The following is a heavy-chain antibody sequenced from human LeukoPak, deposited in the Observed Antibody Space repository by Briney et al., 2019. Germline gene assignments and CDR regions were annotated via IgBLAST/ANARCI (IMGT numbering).Heavy chain of an antibody. Sequence: GGSLRLSCVASGFTFTDDYMTWIRQAPGKGLEWISYISTSSYTIYYADSVKGRFTISRDNAKNSLYLQMNSLRVEDTAVYYFARGRRSPHRGYDWGHLDYWGQGTLVTVSS. J-gene: IGHJ4*02. CDR2: ISTSSYTI. CDR3: ARGRRSPHRGYDWGHLDY. CDR1: GFTFTDDY. V-gene: IGHV3-11*01. D-gene: IGHD5-12*01.